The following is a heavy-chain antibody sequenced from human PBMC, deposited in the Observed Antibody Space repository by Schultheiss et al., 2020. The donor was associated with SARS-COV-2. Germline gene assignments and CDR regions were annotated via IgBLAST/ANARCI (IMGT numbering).Heavy chain of an antibody. J-gene: IGHJ5*02. CDR3: ARDGRGYEWELLRGWFDP. Sequence: GESLKISCAASGFTFSSYDMHWVRQATGKGLEWVSAIGTAGDTYYPGSVKGRFTISRENAKNSLYLQMNSLRAGDTAVYYCARDGRGYEWELLRGWFDPWGQGTLVTVSS. V-gene: IGHV3-13*01. D-gene: IGHD1-26*01. CDR2: IGTAGDT. CDR1: GFTFSSYD.